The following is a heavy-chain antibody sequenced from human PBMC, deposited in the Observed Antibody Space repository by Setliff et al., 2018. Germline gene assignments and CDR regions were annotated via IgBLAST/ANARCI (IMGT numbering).Heavy chain of an antibody. Sequence: SVKVSCKASGATFSSYGISWVRQAPGQGLEWMGGTIPMFGTTEYAQKFQGRLTIITDESTNTAFMQLSSLRSDDTAVYYCVREGVDSRSSTDYGYYMDVWGKGTTVTVSS. D-gene: IGHD3-22*01. J-gene: IGHJ6*03. V-gene: IGHV1-69*05. CDR3: VREGVDSRSSTDYGYYMDV. CDR2: TIPMFGTT. CDR1: GATFSSYG.